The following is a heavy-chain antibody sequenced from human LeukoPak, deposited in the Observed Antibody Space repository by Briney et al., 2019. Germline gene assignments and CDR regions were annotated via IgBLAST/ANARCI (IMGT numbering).Heavy chain of an antibody. CDR2: ISYDGSNK. CDR3: ARDLQDSSGYYSYYYYYYGMDV. CDR1: GFTFSSYA. D-gene: IGHD3-22*01. J-gene: IGHJ6*02. V-gene: IGHV3-30-3*01. Sequence: GGSLRLSCAASGFTFSSYAMHWVRQAPGKGLEWVAVISYDGSNKYYADSVKGQFTISRDNSKNTLYLQMNSLRAEDTAVYYCARDLQDSSGYYSYYYYYYGMDVWGQGTTVTVSS.